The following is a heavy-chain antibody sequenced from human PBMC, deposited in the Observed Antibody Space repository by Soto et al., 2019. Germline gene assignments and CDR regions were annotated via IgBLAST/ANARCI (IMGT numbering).Heavy chain of an antibody. CDR1: GFTFSAYG. D-gene: IGHD1-26*01. J-gene: IGHJ4*02. CDR3: RVGVAD. V-gene: IGHV3-30*03. Sequence: QVQLVESGGGVVQPGRSLRLSCAASGFTFSAYGMHWVRQAPGTGLELVALLSFDASKKYYADSVKGRFTISRDTSRNTLYLQMYSLGVEDTAVYYCRVGVADWGQGTRVTVSS. CDR2: LSFDASKK.